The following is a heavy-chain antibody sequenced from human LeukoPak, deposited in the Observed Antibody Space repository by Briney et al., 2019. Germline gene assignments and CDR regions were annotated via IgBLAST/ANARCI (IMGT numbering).Heavy chain of an antibody. CDR2: IKQDGSEK. CDR3: ARRGTSSSWAHFDY. D-gene: IGHD6-13*01. V-gene: IGHV3-7*05. J-gene: IGHJ4*02. Sequence: GGSLRLSCAASGFTFSRYWMTWVRQAPGKGLEWVANIKQDGSEKYYVDSVKGRFTISRDNAKNSLYLQMNSLEAEDTAVYYCARRGTSSSWAHFDYWGQGTLVTVSS. CDR1: GFTFSRYW.